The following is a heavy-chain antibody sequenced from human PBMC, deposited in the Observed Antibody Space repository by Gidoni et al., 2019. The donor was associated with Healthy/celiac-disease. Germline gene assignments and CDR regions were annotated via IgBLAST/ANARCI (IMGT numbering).Heavy chain of an antibody. CDR2: IWYDGSNE. Sequence: QVQLVESGGGVVQPGRSLRLSCAASGFTFRNYGMHWVRQAPGKGLEWVAVIWYDGSNEYYADSVKGRFTISRDNSKNTLHLQMNSLRAEDTAVYYCARGSIWSRGDYSDYWGQGTLVTVSS. CDR1: GFTFRNYG. CDR3: ARGSIWSRGDYSDY. J-gene: IGHJ4*02. V-gene: IGHV3-33*01. D-gene: IGHD3-3*01.